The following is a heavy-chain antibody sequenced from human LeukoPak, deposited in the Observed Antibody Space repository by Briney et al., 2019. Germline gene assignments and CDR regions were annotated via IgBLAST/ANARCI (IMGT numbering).Heavy chain of an antibody. CDR3: ARDSGYCSGGSCLPNWFDP. D-gene: IGHD2-15*01. CDR2: ISAYNGNT. CDR1: GYTFTSYG. V-gene: IGHV1-18*01. J-gene: IGHJ5*02. Sequence: ASVKVSCKASGYTFTSYGISWVRQAPGQGLEWMGWISAYNGNTNYAQKLQGRVTMTTDTSTSTAYMELRSLRSDDTAVYYCARDSGYCSGGSCLPNWFDPWGQGTLVTVSS.